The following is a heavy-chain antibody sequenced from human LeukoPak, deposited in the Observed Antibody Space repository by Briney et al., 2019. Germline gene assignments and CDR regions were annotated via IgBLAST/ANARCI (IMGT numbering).Heavy chain of an antibody. D-gene: IGHD3-3*01. CDR1: GLTFSSYS. J-gene: IGHJ4*02. CDR2: ISSSSSYI. Sequence: GGSLRLSCAASGLTFSSYSMNWVRQAPGKGLEWVSSISSSSSYIYYADPVKGRFTISRDNAKNSLYLQMNSLRAEDTAVYYCARVGGQRYYDFWSGSYYFDYWGQGTLVTVSS. V-gene: IGHV3-21*01. CDR3: ARVGGQRYYDFWSGSYYFDY.